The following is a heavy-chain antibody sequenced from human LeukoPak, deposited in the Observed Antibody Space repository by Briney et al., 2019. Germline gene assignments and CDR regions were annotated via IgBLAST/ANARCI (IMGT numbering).Heavy chain of an antibody. J-gene: IGHJ4*02. CDR2: IHYSGTA. CDR1: DGSITNYD. D-gene: IGHD6-6*01. CDR3: ARGHNRSSGRPDY. V-gene: IGHV4-59*01. Sequence: SETLSLTCTVSDGSITNYDWSWVRQPPGKGPEFIGYIHYSGTANYNPSLRSRVTMSVDTSKNQFSLKLSSVTAADTAVYYCARGHNRSSGRPDYWGQGTLVAVSA.